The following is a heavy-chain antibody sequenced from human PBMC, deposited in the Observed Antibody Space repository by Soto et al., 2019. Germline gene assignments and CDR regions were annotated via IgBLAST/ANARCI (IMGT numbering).Heavy chain of an antibody. V-gene: IGHV4-59*02. CDR1: GVPGSSYY. J-gene: IGHJ4*02. CDR3: ARGGSYGDFFDY. CDR2: VYHTGST. Sequence: SETLSLTCTVSGVPGSSYYWTWIRQPPGKGLEYLGFVYHTGSTKYNPSLQSRVTISLDTSKNQFSLRLTSVTSADTAVYYCARGGSYGDFFDYWGQGAQVTVSS. D-gene: IGHD4-17*01.